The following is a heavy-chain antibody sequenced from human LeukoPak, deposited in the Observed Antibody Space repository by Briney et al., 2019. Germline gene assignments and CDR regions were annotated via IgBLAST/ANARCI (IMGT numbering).Heavy chain of an antibody. CDR3: AKRGATGYFQH. V-gene: IGHV3-23*01. Sequence: GGSLRLSCAASGFTFSSYAMSWVRQAPGKGLEWASAISGSGGSTYYADSVKGWFTISRDNSKNTLYLQMNSLRAEDTAVYYCAKRGATGYFQHWGQGTLVTVSS. J-gene: IGHJ1*01. CDR2: ISGSGGST. CDR1: GFTFSSYA. D-gene: IGHD1-26*01.